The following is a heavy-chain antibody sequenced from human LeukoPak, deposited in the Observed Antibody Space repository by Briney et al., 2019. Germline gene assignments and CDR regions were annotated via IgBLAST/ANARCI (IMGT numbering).Heavy chain of an antibody. Sequence: SETLSLTCTVSGGSISSGGYYWSWIRQPPGKGLEWIGYIYHSGSTYYNPSLKSRVTISVDRSKNQFSLKLSSVTAADTAVYYCARFYGSGSYRFDPWGQGTLVTVSS. CDR2: IYHSGST. CDR1: GGSISSGGYY. D-gene: IGHD3-10*01. CDR3: ARFYGSGSYRFDP. J-gene: IGHJ5*02. V-gene: IGHV4-30-2*01.